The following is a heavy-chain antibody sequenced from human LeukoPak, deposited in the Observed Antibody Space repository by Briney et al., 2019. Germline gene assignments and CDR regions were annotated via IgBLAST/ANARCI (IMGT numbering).Heavy chain of an antibody. CDR3: AKDLDSSGSYESPWDY. Sequence: GGSLRLSCTASGFTFNKYAMSWLRQPPGKGLEWVSLISTSGRTHYADSVKGRFTISRDNSKNTLYLQMNTLRVDDTAIYYCAKDLDSSGSYESPWDYWGQGTQVTVSS. CDR2: ISTSGRT. J-gene: IGHJ4*02. V-gene: IGHV3-23*01. D-gene: IGHD6-19*01. CDR1: GFTFNKYA.